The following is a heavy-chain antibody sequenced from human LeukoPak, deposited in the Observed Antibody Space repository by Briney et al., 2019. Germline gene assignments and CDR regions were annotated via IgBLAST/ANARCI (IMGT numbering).Heavy chain of an antibody. CDR1: GYTFTSYY. CDR3: ARDLQGGYYDFWSCYSGFDY. CDR2: INPSGGST. D-gene: IGHD3-3*01. J-gene: IGHJ4*02. Sequence: ASVKVSCKASGYTFTSYYMHWVRQAPGQGLEWMGIINPSGGSTSYAQKFQGRVTMTRDMSTSTVYMELSSLRSEDTAVYYCARDLQGGYYDFWSCYSGFDYWGQGTLVTVSS. V-gene: IGHV1-46*01.